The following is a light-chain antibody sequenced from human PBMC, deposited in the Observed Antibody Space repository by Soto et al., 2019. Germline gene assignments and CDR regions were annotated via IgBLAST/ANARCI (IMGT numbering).Light chain of an antibody. CDR1: QSVSSN. CDR2: GAS. CDR3: QQYNNWPT. Sequence: EIVMTQSPATLSVSQGERATLSCRASQSVSSNLAWYQQKPGQAPRLLIYGASTRATGIPARFSGSGSGTEFTITISSLQSEDFAVYYCQQYNNWPTFGQGTRLEIK. V-gene: IGKV3-15*01. J-gene: IGKJ5*01.